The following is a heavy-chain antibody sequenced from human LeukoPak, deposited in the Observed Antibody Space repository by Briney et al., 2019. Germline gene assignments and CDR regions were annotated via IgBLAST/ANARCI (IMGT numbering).Heavy chain of an antibody. V-gene: IGHV1-2*02. D-gene: IGHD3-9*01. CDR3: ATQSINYDILTGYPAV. Sequence: GASVKVSCKASGYTFTGYYMHWVRQAPGQGLEWMGWINPNSGGTDYAQKFQGRVTMTRDTSISTAYMELSRLRSDDTALYYCATQSINYDILTGYPAVWGQGTLVTVSS. J-gene: IGHJ4*02. CDR1: GYTFTGYY. CDR2: INPNSGGT.